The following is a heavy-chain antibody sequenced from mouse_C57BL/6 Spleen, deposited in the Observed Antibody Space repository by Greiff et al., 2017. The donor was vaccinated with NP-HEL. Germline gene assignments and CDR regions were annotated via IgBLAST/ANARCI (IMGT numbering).Heavy chain of an antibody. CDR1: GYTFTSYW. V-gene: IGHV1-50*01. CDR3: ARLGRGYY. J-gene: IGHJ2*01. Sequence: QVQLQQPGAELVKPGASVKLSCKASGYTFTSYWMQWVKQRPGQGLEWIGEIDPSDSYTNYNQKFKGKATLTVDTSSSTAYIQLSSLTSEDSAVYYCARLGRGYYWGQGTTRTVSS. D-gene: IGHD4-1*01. CDR2: IDPSDSYT.